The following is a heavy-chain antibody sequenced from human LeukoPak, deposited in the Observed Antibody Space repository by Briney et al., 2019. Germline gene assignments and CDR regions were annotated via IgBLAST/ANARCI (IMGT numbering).Heavy chain of an antibody. J-gene: IGHJ2*01. Sequence: ASETLSLTCAVYGGSFSGYYWSWIRQPPGKGLEWIGEINHSGSTNYNPSLKSRVTISVDTSKNQFSLKLSSVTAADTAVYYCARGRSRRNYYDSSGYYSDGWYFDLWGRGTLVTVSS. CDR3: ARGRSRRNYYDSSGYYSDGWYFDL. D-gene: IGHD3-22*01. CDR1: GGSFSGYY. CDR2: INHSGST. V-gene: IGHV4-34*01.